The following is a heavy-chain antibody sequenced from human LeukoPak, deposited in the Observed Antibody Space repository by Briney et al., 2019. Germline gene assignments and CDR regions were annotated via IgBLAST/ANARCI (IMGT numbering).Heavy chain of an antibody. CDR3: ARDSSGWYHWFDS. J-gene: IGHJ5*01. CDR1: GYTFTSYG. CDR2: ISTSNGNT. V-gene: IGHV1-18*01. Sequence: ASVKVSCKASGYTFTSYGISWVRQAPGQGLEWMGWISTSNGNTNCAQKFQGRVTMTTDTSTSTAYMELRTLRSDDTAVYYCARDSSGWYHWFDSWGQGTLVTVSS. D-gene: IGHD6-19*01.